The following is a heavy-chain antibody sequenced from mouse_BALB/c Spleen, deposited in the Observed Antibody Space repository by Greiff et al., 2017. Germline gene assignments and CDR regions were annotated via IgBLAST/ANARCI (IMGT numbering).Heavy chain of an antibody. CDR2: IAPEDGAT. V-gene: IGHV14-4*02. Sequence: VQLKQSGAELVRSGGSVKLSCTASGFNIKDYYMHWVKQRPEQGLEWIGWIAPEDGATEYAPEFQGKVTMTADTSANTAYLQLSSLTSEDTAVLYCNAGSSAIGYWGQGTTLTVAS. CDR3: NAGSSAIGY. J-gene: IGHJ2*01. CDR1: GFNIKDYY. D-gene: IGHD1-1*01.